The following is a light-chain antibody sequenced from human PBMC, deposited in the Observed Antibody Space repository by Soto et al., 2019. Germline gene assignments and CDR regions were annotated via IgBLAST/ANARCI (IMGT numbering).Light chain of an antibody. CDR2: HAS. CDR3: QQYNNWPRP. V-gene: IGKV3-15*01. Sequence: RQSPATLSVSPGDRVTLSCRASQSVSINLAWYQQRPGQAPRLLIYHASTRATGVPTRLSGSGSGTEFTLTISSLQSEDFAVYYCQQYNNWPRPFGQGTKVAIK. CDR1: QSVSIN. J-gene: IGKJ1*01.